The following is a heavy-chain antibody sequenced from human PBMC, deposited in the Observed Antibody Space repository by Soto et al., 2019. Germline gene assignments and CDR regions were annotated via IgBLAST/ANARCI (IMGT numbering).Heavy chain of an antibody. D-gene: IGHD2-2*01. V-gene: IGHV4-34*01. J-gene: IGHJ6*04. CDR2: INHSGST. CDR1: GGSFSGYY. CDR3: ARGRASLVYCSSTRCPRYYYYYGMDV. Sequence: SETLSLTCAVYGGSFSGYYWSWIRQPPGKGLEWIGEINHSGSTNYNPSLKSRVTISVDTSKNQFSLKLSSVTAADTAVYYCARGRASLVYCSSTRCPRYYYYYGMDVWGKGTTVTVSS.